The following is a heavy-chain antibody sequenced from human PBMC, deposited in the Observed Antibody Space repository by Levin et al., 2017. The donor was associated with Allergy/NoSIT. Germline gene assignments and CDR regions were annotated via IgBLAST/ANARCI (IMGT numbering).Heavy chain of an antibody. D-gene: IGHD4-17*01. CDR3: AREATVTTGFDY. CDR1: GGSISSFY. CDR2: ICGDT. J-gene: IGHJ4*02. V-gene: IGHV4-59*01. Sequence: SQTLSLPCTVSGGSISSFYWNWLRQPPGKGLEWIGYICGDTNYNPSLKSRVTISVDTSKNQFSLNLSSVTAADTAVYYCAREATVTTGFDYWGQGTLVTVSS.